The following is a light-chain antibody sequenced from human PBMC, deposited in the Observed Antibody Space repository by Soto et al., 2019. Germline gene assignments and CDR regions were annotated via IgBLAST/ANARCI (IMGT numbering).Light chain of an antibody. V-gene: IGKV1-5*03. CDR1: QSIGSW. CDR3: HQSNSYSP. J-gene: IGKJ1*01. Sequence: DIQMTQSPSTLSASVGDRVTITCRASQSIGSWLAWFQQKPGKAPKVLIYKASSLQTGIPERFRGRGSGTEFALTISSLQPDDFATYHCHQSNSYSPFGQGTKVDSK. CDR2: KAS.